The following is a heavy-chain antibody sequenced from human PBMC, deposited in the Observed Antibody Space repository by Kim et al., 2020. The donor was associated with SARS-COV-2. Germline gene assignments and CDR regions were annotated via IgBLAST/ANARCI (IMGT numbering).Heavy chain of an antibody. D-gene: IGHD1-1*01. Sequence: PALSSRVTISMEASKNQFALKLSSVTAADTAVYYCARPRTPGTTLGTFDIWGQGTMVTVSS. CDR3: ARPRTPGTTLGTFDI. V-gene: IGHV4-61*07. J-gene: IGHJ3*02.